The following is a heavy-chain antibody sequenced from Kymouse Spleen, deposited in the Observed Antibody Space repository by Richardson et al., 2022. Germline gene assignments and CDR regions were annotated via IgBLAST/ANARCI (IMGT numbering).Heavy chain of an antibody. CDR1: GGSISSYY. V-gene: IGHV4-59*01. CDR3: ARTGTKDYYYGMDV. Sequence: QVQLQESGPGLVKPSETLSLTCTVSGGSISSYYWSWIRQPPGKGLEWIGYIYYSGSTNYNPSLKSRVTISVDTSKNQFSLKLSSVTAADTAVYYCARTGTKDYYYGMDVWGQGTTVTVSS. J-gene: IGHJ6*02. D-gene: IGHD1-7*01. CDR2: IYYSGST.